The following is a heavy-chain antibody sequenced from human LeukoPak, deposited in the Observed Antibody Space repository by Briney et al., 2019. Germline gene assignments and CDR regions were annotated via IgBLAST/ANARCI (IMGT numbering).Heavy chain of an antibody. CDR2: INSCNGNH. Sequence: ASVNVSCQASGYTFTRYALHEVRQAPGRRGGGMGWINSCNGNHKYSQKFQGRVTITRDTSARTVSVDLSSLRSEDTAVYYCARVCYGQRVYDWRFDSWGQGTLVTVSS. J-gene: IGHJ4*02. D-gene: IGHD5/OR15-5a*01. V-gene: IGHV1-3*01. CDR3: ARVCYGQRVYDWRFDS. CDR1: GYTFTRYA.